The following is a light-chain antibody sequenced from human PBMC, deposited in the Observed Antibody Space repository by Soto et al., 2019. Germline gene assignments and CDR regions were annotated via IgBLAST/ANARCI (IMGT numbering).Light chain of an antibody. Sequence: QSELTQPRSVSVAPGESVTIFFTGTSSDVGGYNYVSWYQQHPGKAPKLMIYDVSKRPSGVPDRFSGSKSGNTASLTISGLQAEDEADYYCCSYAGSYTLYVFGTGTNVTAL. CDR3: CSYAGSYTLYV. V-gene: IGLV2-11*01. J-gene: IGLJ1*01. CDR1: SSDVGGYNY. CDR2: DVS.